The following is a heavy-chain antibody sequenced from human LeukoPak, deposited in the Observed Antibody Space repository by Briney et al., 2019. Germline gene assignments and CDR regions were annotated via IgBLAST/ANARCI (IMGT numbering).Heavy chain of an antibody. CDR2: IYYGGST. D-gene: IGHD1-26*01. CDR1: GVSISSSSYY. V-gene: IGHV4-39*01. Sequence: PSETLSLTCTVSGVSISSSSYYWGWIRQPPGKGLEWIGSIYYGGSTYYNPSLKSRVTISVDTSKNQFSLKLSSVTAADTAVYYCARAYSGSYGTFDYWGQGTLVTVSS. CDR3: ARAYSGSYGTFDY. J-gene: IGHJ4*02.